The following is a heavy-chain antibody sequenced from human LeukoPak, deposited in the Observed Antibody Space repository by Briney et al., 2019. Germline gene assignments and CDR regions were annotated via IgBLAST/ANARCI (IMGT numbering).Heavy chain of an antibody. Sequence: ASVKVSCRASGYTFTGYYMHWVRQAPGQGLEWMGWINPNSGDTNSAQNSQGRATMTRDTSISTAYMELTRLRSDDTAVYYCARAPTFDIWGQGTMVTVSS. J-gene: IGHJ3*02. CDR1: GYTFTGYY. CDR3: ARAPTFDI. CDR2: INPNSGDT. V-gene: IGHV1-2*02.